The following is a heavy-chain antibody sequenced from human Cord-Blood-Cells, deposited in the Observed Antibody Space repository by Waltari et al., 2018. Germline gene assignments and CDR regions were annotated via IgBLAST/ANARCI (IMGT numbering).Heavy chain of an antibody. J-gene: IGHJ4*02. CDR1: GFSLSTSGIR. CDR2: IDWDDDK. D-gene: IGHD3-3*01. Sequence: QVTLKESDPALVKPTQTLTLTCTFSGFSLSTSGIRVSWVRQPPGKALEWLARIDWDDDKLYSTSRKTRITSSKDTSKTQVVLTTTNMDPVDTATYACARLLYDFWSGYYDYWGQGTLVTVSS. V-gene: IGHV2-70*04. CDR3: ARLLYDFWSGYYDY.